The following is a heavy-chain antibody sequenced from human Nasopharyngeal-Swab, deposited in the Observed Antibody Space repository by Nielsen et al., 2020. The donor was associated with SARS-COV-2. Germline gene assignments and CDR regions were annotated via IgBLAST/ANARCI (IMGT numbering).Heavy chain of an antibody. J-gene: IGHJ5*02. CDR3: ARGSYGYWHWFDP. CDR1: GYTFTSYA. V-gene: IGHV1-2*06. CDR2: INPNSGGT. D-gene: IGHD5-18*01. Sequence: ASVKVSCKASGYTFTSYAMHWVRQAPGQRLEWMGRINPNSGGTNYAQKFQGRVTMTRDTSISTAYMELSRLRSDDTAVYYCARGSYGYWHWFDPWGQGTLVTVSS.